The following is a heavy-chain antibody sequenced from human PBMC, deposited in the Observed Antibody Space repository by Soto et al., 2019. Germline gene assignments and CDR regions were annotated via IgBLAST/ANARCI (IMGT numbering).Heavy chain of an antibody. CDR1: GLTFSDYA. CDR3: ARDLLSGANYYAH. V-gene: IGHV3-21*04. D-gene: IGHD6-19*01. CDR2: ISYTGDFI. J-gene: IGHJ4*02. Sequence: PGGSLRLSCAASGLTFSDYAMNWVRQAPGKGLEWVSSISYTGDFIYYADSVKGRFTISRDNAKNALYLQMTGLRGDDTAVYYCARDLLSGANYYAHWGQGTLVTVS.